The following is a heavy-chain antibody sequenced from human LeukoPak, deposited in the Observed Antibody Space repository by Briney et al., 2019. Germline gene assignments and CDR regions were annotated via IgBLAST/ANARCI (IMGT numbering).Heavy chain of an antibody. J-gene: IGHJ5*02. V-gene: IGHV3-21*01. Sequence: PGGSLRLSCAASGFAVSDYTLSWVRQAPGKGLEWISSISRSQTYIYYADSVKGRFAISKDNAGNSLYLQMNSLRAEDTAVYYCVRAQPGYNWFDPWGQGTLVSVSS. CDR2: ISRSQTYI. D-gene: IGHD1-14*01. CDR1: GFAVSDYT. CDR3: VRAQPGYNWFDP.